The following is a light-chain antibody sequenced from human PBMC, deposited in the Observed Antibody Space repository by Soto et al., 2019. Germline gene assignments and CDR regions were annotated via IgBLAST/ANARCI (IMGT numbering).Light chain of an antibody. V-gene: IGKV1-39*01. CDR1: QSISSH. Sequence: PSSLTACVGDSVTITCRASQSISSHLNWYQQKPGKAPNLLMYTASNLQSGVPSRFSGSGSGTDFTLTISSLHPEDIATYYCQQCDSTPISFGGGTKVDIK. J-gene: IGKJ4*01. CDR3: QQCDSTPIS. CDR2: TAS.